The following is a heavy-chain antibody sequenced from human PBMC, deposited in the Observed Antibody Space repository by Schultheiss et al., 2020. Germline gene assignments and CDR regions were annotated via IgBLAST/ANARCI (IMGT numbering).Heavy chain of an antibody. CDR2: INPSGGST. CDR1: GYTFTSYA. Sequence: ASVTVSCKASGYTFTSYAMNWVRQAPGQGLEWMGIINPSGGSTSYAQKFQGRVTMTRDTSTSTVYMELSSLRSEDTAVYYCARGGGYCTGGVCYKGYYYYYGMDVWGKGTTV. J-gene: IGHJ6*04. D-gene: IGHD2-8*02. CDR3: ARGGGYCTGGVCYKGYYYYYGMDV. V-gene: IGHV1-46*01.